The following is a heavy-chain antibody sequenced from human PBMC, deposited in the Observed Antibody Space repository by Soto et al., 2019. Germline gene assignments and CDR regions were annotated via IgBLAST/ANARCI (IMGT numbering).Heavy chain of an antibody. Sequence: EVQLVESGGGLVQPGGSLKLSCAASGFTFSSYAMSWVRQAPGKGLEWVSSISGSGGSTYYADSVKGRFTISRDNSKNTLYLQMNSLRAEATAVDYSAKVGGLRYFDWSKSGGGQGTLVTVSA. CDR1: GFTFSSYA. D-gene: IGHD3-9*01. CDR2: ISGSGGST. J-gene: IGHJ4*02. CDR3: AKVGGLRYFDWSKSG. V-gene: IGHV3-23*04.